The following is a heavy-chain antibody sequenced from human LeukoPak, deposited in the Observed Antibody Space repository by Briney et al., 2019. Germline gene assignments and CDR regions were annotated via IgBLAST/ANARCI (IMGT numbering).Heavy chain of an antibody. CDR3: AREGTSCLDY. V-gene: IGHV4-61*05. D-gene: IGHD1-1*01. J-gene: IGHJ4*02. Sequence: KPSETLSLTCTVSGGSISSSSYYWGWIRQPPGKGLEWIGYIYYSGSTNYNPSLKSRVTIPVDRSKNQFSLKLSSVTAADTAVYYCAREGTSCLDYWGQGTLVTVSS. CDR1: GGSISSSSYY. CDR2: IYYSGST.